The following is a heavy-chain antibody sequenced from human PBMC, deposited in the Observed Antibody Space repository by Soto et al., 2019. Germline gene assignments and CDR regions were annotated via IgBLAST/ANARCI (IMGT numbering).Heavy chain of an antibody. J-gene: IGHJ4*02. D-gene: IGHD3-16*01. V-gene: IGHV4-4*09. CDR2: HHSDST. CDR3: ATYTVGEGGRGY. CDR1: GGSMRGQH. Sequence: QVQLQESGPGLVKPSETLSLTCTVSGGSMRGQHWSWIRQPPGKGLEWIGHHSDSTNYNPSLKSRITISADTSKNQFSLALSSVTAAATAVYYCATYTVGEGGRGYWGQGTLVTVSS.